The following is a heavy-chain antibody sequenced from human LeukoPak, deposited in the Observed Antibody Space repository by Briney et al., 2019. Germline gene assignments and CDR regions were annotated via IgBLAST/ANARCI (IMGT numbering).Heavy chain of an antibody. J-gene: IGHJ4*02. CDR1: GYTFTSYD. V-gene: IGHV1-8*01. CDR2: MNPNSGYT. CDR3: ARGQGVVAPIDY. D-gene: IGHD2-15*01. Sequence: ASVKVSCKAPGYTFTSYDINWVRQATGQGLEWMGWMNPNSGYTDYAQKFLGRVTMTRNTSISTAYMELSSLRSEDTAVYYCARGQGVVAPIDYWGQGTLVTVSS.